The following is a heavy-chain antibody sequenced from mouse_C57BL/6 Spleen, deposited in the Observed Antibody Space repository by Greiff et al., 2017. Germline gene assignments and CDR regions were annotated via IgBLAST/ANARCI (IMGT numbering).Heavy chain of an antibody. CDR2: IDPSDSYT. D-gene: IGHD1-1*01. CDR3: ARKSSYDFDY. Sequence: QVQLQQPGAELVMPGASVKLSCKASGYTFTSYWMHWVKQRPGQGLEWIGEIDPSDSYTNYNQKFKGKSTLTVDKSSSTAYMQLSSLTSEDSAVYYCARKSSYDFDYWGQGTTLTVSS. CDR1: GYTFTSYW. V-gene: IGHV1-69*01. J-gene: IGHJ2*01.